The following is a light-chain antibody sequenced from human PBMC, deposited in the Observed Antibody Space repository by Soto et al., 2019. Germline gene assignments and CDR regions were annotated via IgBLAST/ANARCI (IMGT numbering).Light chain of an antibody. CDR2: EVS. CDR1: SSDVGGYNY. Sequence: LTQPASVSGSPGQSITISCTGTSSDVGGYNYVSWYQQHPGKAPKLMIYEVSNRPSGVSNRFSGSKSGNTASLTISGLQAEDEADYYCRSYTSSSTYVFGPGTKVTV. CDR3: RSYTSSSTYV. J-gene: IGLJ1*01. V-gene: IGLV2-14*01.